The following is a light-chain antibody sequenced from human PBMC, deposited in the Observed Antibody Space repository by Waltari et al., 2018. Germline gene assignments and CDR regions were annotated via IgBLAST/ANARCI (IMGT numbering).Light chain of an antibody. CDR1: SSNVGGYTY. CDR3: SSYIGSSTLEL. J-gene: IGLJ2*01. Sequence: QPALTQPASVSGSPGQSITISGTGTSSNVGGYTYAPWYQQHPGKAPKPMIFDVSNRTSGVSNRFSGSKSGNTASLTISGLQAEDEADYYCSSYIGSSTLELFGGGTSLTVL. V-gene: IGLV2-14*03. CDR2: DVS.